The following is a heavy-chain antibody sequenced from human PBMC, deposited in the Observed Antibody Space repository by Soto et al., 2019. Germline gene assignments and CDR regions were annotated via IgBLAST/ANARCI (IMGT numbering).Heavy chain of an antibody. Sequence: QVQLVQSGAEVKKPGASVKVFCKASGYTFTSYAMHWVRQAPGQRLEWMGWINAGNGNTKYSQKFQGRVTITRDTSASTAYMELSSLRSEDTAVYYCARSSSWYVFDYWGQGTLVTVSS. CDR1: GYTFTSYA. J-gene: IGHJ4*02. CDR3: ARSSSWYVFDY. CDR2: INAGNGNT. V-gene: IGHV1-3*01. D-gene: IGHD6-13*01.